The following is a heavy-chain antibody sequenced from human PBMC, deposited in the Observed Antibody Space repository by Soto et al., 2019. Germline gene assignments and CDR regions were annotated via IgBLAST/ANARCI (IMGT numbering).Heavy chain of an antibody. J-gene: IGHJ5*01. CDR1: GDSISNLDYF. V-gene: IGHV4-30-4*01. CDR3: ARGRYCLTGRCFPNWFDS. CDR2: IYKSATT. Sequence: SETLSLTCSVSGDSISNLDYFWAWIRQPPGQALEYIGYIYKSATTYYNPSFESRVAISVDTSKSQFSLNVTSVTAADTAVYFCARGRYCLTGRCFPNWFDSWGQGAPVTVSS. D-gene: IGHD7-27*01.